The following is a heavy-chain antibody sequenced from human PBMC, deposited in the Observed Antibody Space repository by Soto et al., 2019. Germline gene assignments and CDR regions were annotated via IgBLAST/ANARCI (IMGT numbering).Heavy chain of an antibody. Sequence: QVQLQESGPGLVKPSETLSLTCTVSGGSVSSGSYYWSWIRQPPGKGLEWIGDIYYSGSTNYNPSLRSRVTISVDTSKNQFSLKLSSVTAADTAVYYCARVATPAQQLAPAIFDYWGQGTLVTVSS. V-gene: IGHV4-61*01. CDR3: ARVATPAQQLAPAIFDY. J-gene: IGHJ4*02. CDR1: GGSVSSGSYY. CDR2: IYYSGST. D-gene: IGHD6-13*01.